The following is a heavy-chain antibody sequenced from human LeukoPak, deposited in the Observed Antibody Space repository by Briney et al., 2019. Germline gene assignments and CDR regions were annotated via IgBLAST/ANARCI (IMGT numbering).Heavy chain of an antibody. CDR1: GFIFSSYA. D-gene: IGHD2-8*01. Sequence: GGSLRLSCAASGFIFSSYAMGWVRQAPGKGLEWVSTISGSGGSTYYADSVKGRFTISRDNSKNTVYLQMNSLRAEDTAVYYCAKDRPCINDVCHGDFDYWGQGTLVTVSS. J-gene: IGHJ4*02. V-gene: IGHV3-23*01. CDR2: ISGSGGST. CDR3: AKDRPCINDVCHGDFDY.